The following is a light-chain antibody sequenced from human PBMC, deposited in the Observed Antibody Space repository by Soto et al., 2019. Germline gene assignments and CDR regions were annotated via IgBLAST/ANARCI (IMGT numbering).Light chain of an antibody. CDR1: SSDVGGYNY. Sequence: QSALTQPASVSGSPGQSITISCTGTSSDVGGYNYVSWYQQHPGTSPKLMIYEVSNRPSGVSNRFSGSKSGNTASLIISGLQAEDEGDYSCSSYTARSTWVFGGGTKLTVL. CDR3: SSYTARSTWV. J-gene: IGLJ3*02. V-gene: IGLV2-14*01. CDR2: EVS.